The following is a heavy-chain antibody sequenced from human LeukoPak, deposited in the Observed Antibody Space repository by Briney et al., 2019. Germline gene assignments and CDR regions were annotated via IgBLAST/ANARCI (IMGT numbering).Heavy chain of an antibody. D-gene: IGHD2-21*02. CDR3: ARDLHIVVVTAKGGAFDI. Sequence: ASVKVSCKASGYTFTGYYMHWVRQAPGQGLEWMGWINPNSGGTNYAQKLQGRVTMTRDTSISTAYMELSRLRSDDTAVYYCARDLHIVVVTAKGGAFDIWGQGTMVTVSS. V-gene: IGHV1-2*02. CDR2: INPNSGGT. CDR1: GYTFTGYY. J-gene: IGHJ3*02.